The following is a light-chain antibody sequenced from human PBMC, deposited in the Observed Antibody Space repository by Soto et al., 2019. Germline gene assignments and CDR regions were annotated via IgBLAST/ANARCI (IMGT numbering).Light chain of an antibody. Sequence: EIVLTQSPATLSLSPEERATLSCRASQSVSSYLAWYQQKPGQAPRLLIYDASNRATGIPARFSGSLSGTDFTLTISSLEPEDFAVYYCQQLETFGGGTKVEIK. J-gene: IGKJ4*01. CDR2: DAS. CDR1: QSVSSY. CDR3: QQLET. V-gene: IGKV3-11*01.